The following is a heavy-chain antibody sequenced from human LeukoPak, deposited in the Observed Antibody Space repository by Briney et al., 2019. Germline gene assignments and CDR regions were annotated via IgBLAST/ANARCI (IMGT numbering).Heavy chain of an antibody. CDR3: ARVRATFSPHFDN. Sequence: GGSLRLSCAASGFTFSSHWMHWVRHAPGKGLMWVSRINSDGSITNYADSVKGRFTISRDNAKNTLYLQMNSLRAEDTAVYYCARVRATFSPHFDNWGQGTLVTVSS. J-gene: IGHJ4*02. V-gene: IGHV3-74*01. CDR1: GFTFSSHW. D-gene: IGHD5-12*01. CDR2: INSDGSIT.